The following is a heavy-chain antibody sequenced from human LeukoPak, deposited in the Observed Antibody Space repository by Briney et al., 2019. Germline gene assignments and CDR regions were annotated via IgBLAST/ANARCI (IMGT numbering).Heavy chain of an antibody. J-gene: IGHJ4*02. CDR2: ISSSGTTI. V-gene: IGHV3-48*03. D-gene: IGHD6-13*01. CDR3: AIGLFEEQQPY. CDR1: GFTFSSYE. Sequence: GGSLRLSCAASGFTFSSYEMNWIRQAPGKGLEWVSYISSSGTTIYYADSVKGRFTISRDNAKNSLYLQMNSLRAEDTAVYYCAIGLFEEQQPYWGQGTLVTVSS.